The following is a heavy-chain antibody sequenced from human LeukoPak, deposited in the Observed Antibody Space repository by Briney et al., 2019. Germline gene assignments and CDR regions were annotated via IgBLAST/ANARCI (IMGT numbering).Heavy chain of an antibody. D-gene: IGHD3-22*01. Sequence: PSETLSLTCTVSGGSISSYYWSWLRQPAGKGLEWIGRIYTSGSTNYNPSLTSRVTMSVDTSKNQFSLKLSSVTAADTAVYYCAHYYDSRGVGAFDIWGQGTMVTVSS. CDR3: AHYYDSRGVGAFDI. J-gene: IGHJ3*02. V-gene: IGHV4-4*07. CDR2: IYTSGST. CDR1: GGSISSYY.